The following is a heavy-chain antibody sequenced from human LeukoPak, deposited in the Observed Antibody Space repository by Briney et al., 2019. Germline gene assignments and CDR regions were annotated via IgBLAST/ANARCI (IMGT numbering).Heavy chain of an antibody. J-gene: IGHJ4*02. CDR3: ARGGYSYGYAPGFDY. Sequence: ASETLSLTCTVSGGSISSYYWSWIRQPPGKGLEWIGYIYYSGSTNYNPSLKSRVTISVDTSKNQFSLKLSSVTAADTAVYYCARGGYSYGYAPGFDYWGQGTLVTVSS. D-gene: IGHD5-18*01. CDR1: GGSISSYY. CDR2: IYYSGST. V-gene: IGHV4-59*01.